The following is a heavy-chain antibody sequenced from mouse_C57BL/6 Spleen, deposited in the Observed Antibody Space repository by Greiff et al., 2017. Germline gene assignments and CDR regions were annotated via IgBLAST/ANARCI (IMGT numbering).Heavy chain of an antibody. CDR2: INYDGSST. Sequence: EVHLVESEGGLVQPGSSMKLSCTASGFTFSDYYMAWVRQVPEKGLEWVANINYDGSSTYYLDSLKSRFIISRDNAKNILYLQMSSLKSEDTATYYCARGPGSSHYFDYWGQGTTLTVSS. J-gene: IGHJ2*01. V-gene: IGHV5-16*01. CDR1: GFTFSDYY. CDR3: ARGPGSSHYFDY. D-gene: IGHD1-1*01.